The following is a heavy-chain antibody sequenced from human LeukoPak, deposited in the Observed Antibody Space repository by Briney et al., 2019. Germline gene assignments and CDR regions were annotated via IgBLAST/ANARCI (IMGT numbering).Heavy chain of an antibody. Sequence: PSETLSLTCAVYGGSFSGYYWSWIRQPPGKGLEWIGEINHSGSTNYNPSLKSRVTISVDTSKNQFSLKLSSVTAADTAVYYCASSSSYSSSWPYFDYWGQGTLVTVSS. J-gene: IGHJ4*02. CDR3: ASSSSYSSSWPYFDY. CDR1: GGSFSGYY. D-gene: IGHD6-13*01. CDR2: INHSGST. V-gene: IGHV4-34*01.